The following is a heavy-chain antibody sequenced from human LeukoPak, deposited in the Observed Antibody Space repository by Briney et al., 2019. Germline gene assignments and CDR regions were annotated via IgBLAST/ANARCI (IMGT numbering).Heavy chain of an antibody. CDR2: ISASGDTT. V-gene: IGHV3-23*01. CDR3: AKGSSGTYSRIYFDY. Sequence: PGGSLRLSCAASGFTFSSAMSWVRQAPGKGLDWGSVISASGDTTYYADSVKGRFTISRDNSKNTLYLQMNSLRAEDTALYYCAKGSSGTYSRIYFDYWGQGTLVTVSS. D-gene: IGHD1-26*01. CDR1: GFTFSSA. J-gene: IGHJ4*02.